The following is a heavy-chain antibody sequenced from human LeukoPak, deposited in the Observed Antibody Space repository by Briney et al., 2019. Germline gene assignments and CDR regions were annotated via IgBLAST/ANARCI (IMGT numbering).Heavy chain of an antibody. CDR3: GRGQYYGSSSCFDY. Sequence: APGKVSCKASGGTVTSYAISWGRHAPGQGREGRGRIIPIFGIANYAQKFQGRVTITANNSTSTAYMELSSLRSEDTAVYYCGRGQYYGSSSCFDYWGQGTLVTVSS. CDR2: IIPIFGIA. CDR1: GGTVTSYA. J-gene: IGHJ4*02. V-gene: IGHV1-69*10. D-gene: IGHD3-22*01.